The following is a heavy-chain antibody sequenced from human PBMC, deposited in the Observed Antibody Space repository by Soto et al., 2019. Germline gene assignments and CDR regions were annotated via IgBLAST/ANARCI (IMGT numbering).Heavy chain of an antibody. CDR3: ARLSGSYYEGDFDY. CDR1: GGSFIGYY. J-gene: IGHJ4*02. CDR2: IYYSGST. D-gene: IGHD1-26*01. V-gene: IGHV4-34*01. Sequence: SETLSLTCAVYGGSFIGYYWTWIRQPPGKGLEWIGSIYYSGSTYYNPSLKSRVTISVDTSKNQFSLKLSSVTAADTAVYYCARLSGSYYEGDFDYWGQGTLVTVSS.